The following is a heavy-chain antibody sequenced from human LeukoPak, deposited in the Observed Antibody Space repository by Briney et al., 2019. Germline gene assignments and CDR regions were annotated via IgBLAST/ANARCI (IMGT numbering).Heavy chain of an antibody. D-gene: IGHD3-22*01. Sequence: ASVKVSCKASGGTFSSYAISWMRQAPGQGLEWMGGIIPIFGTANYAQKFQGRVTITADESTSTAYMELSSLRSEDTAVYYCARSEFYDSSGYFDYWGQGTLVTASS. J-gene: IGHJ4*02. CDR3: ARSEFYDSSGYFDY. V-gene: IGHV1-69*13. CDR2: IIPIFGTA. CDR1: GGTFSSYA.